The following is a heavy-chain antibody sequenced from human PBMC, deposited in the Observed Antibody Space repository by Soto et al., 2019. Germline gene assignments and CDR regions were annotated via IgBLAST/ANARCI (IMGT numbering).Heavy chain of an antibody. CDR3: ARATTVTTFASEDYYYGMDV. D-gene: IGHD4-4*01. Sequence: SGKVSYQASGGTFSSYAISWVRQAPGQGLERMGGIIPIFGAANYAQKFQGRVTITADESTSTAYMELSSLRSEDTAVYYCARATTVTTFASEDYYYGMDVWGQGTTVTVSS. CDR1: GGTFSSYA. V-gene: IGHV1-69*13. CDR2: IIPIFGAA. J-gene: IGHJ6*02.